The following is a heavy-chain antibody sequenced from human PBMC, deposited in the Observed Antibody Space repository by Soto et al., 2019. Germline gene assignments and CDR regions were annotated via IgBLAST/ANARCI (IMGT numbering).Heavy chain of an antibody. CDR3: TRRPFRNRSGGVGL. Sequence: QVQLQQSGPGLVKSSGTLSLTCAVYGGSISSDHWWTWVRQPPGKGLEWVGEIYHSGSTAYSPSLKSRVTISVDKSKNQVSLYLRSVTAADTAVYYCTRRPFRNRSGGVGLWGQGTLVTVSS. CDR2: IYHSGST. J-gene: IGHJ4*02. CDR1: GGSISSDHW. D-gene: IGHD6-19*01. V-gene: IGHV4-4*02.